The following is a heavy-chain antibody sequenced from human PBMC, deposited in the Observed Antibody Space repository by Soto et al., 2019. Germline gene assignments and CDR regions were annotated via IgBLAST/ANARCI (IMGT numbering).Heavy chain of an antibody. CDR3: ARERKGNPYDY. CDR2: IYYSGST. J-gene: IGHJ4*02. V-gene: IGHV4-31*03. CDR1: GGSISSGGYY. Sequence: TLSLTCTVSGGSISSGGYYWSWIRQHPGKGLEWIGYIYYSGSTYYNPSLKGRVTISVDTSKNQFSLKLSSVTAADTAVYYCARERKGNPYDYWGQGTLVTVSS. D-gene: IGHD4-4*01.